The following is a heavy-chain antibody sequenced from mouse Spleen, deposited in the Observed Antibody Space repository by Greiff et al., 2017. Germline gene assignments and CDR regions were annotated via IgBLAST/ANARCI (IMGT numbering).Heavy chain of an antibody. CDR1: GYTFTGYW. Sequence: QVQLQQSGAELMKPGASVKLSCKATGYTFTGYWIEWVKQRPGHGLEWIGEILPGSGSTNYNEKFKGKATFTADTSSNTAYMQLSSLTTEDSAIYYCAREEYDGYYVELGRWFAYWGQGTLVTVSA. V-gene: IGHV1-9*01. D-gene: IGHD2-3*01. CDR3: AREEYDGYYVELGRWFAY. CDR2: ILPGSGST. J-gene: IGHJ3*01.